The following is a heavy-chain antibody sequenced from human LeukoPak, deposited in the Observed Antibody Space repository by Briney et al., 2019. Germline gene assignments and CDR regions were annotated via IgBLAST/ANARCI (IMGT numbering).Heavy chain of an antibody. CDR3: ARPYARGYHRAFDI. V-gene: IGHV1-2*02. D-gene: IGHD5-18*01. CDR2: INPNSGGT. J-gene: IGHJ3*02. CDR1: GYTFTCYY. Sequence: ASVKVSCKASGYTFTCYYMHWVRQAPGQGLEGRGGINPNSGGTNYAQKFQGRVTMTRDTSISTAYMELSRLRSDDTAVYYCARPYARGYHRAFDIWGQGTMVTVSS.